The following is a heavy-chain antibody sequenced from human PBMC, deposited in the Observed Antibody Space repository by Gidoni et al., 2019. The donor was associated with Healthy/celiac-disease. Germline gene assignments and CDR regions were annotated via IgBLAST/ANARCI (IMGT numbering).Heavy chain of an antibody. CDR2: IKSKTDGGTT. J-gene: IGHJ3*02. CDR3: TTDYWNYKNAFDI. V-gene: IGHV3-15*01. Sequence: EVQLVESGGGLVKPGGSLRLSCAASGFTFSNAWMSWVRQAPGKGLEWVGRIKSKTDGGTTDYAAPVKGRFTISRDDSKNTLYLQMNSLKTEDTAVYYCTTDYWNYKNAFDIWGQGTMVTVSS. D-gene: IGHD1-7*01. CDR1: GFTFSNAW.